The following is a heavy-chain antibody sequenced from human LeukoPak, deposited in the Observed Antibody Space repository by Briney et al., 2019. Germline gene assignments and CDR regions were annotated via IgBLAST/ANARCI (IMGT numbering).Heavy chain of an antibody. CDR2: IYPGDSNT. D-gene: IGHD3-22*01. CDR3: ARHDSSGYYYSDY. J-gene: IGHJ4*02. CDR1: GYSFTNYR. Sequence: GESLKISCKGSGYSFTNYRIGWVRQMPGKGLEWMGIIYPGDSNTTYSPSFQGQVTISADRSITTAYLQWSSLKASDTAMYYCARHDSSGYYYSDYWGQGTLVTVSS. V-gene: IGHV5-51*01.